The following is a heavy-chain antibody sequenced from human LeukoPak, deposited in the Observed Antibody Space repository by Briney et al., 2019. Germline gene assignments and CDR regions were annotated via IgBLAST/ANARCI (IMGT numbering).Heavy chain of an antibody. V-gene: IGHV6-1*01. J-gene: IGHJ2*01. CDR1: GDSVSSNNGS. CDR3: ARTQSGYFDL. CDR2: TYYRSKWNN. Sequence: SQTLSLTCALSGDSVSSNNGSWDLVKPSPLRGLGWVGRTYYRSKWNNDYAVSVKSRITINPDTSKNQFSLQLNSVTPEDTAVYYCARTQSGYFDLWGRGTLVTVSS.